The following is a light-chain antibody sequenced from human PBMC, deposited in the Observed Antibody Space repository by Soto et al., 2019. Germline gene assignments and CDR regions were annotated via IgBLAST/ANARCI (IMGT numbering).Light chain of an antibody. J-gene: IGKJ4*01. V-gene: IGKV1-9*01. CDR2: AAS. CDR1: EYISNY. CDR3: QQYYSYPLT. Sequence: DIQVTKSPSFLSASVGDRFTITFLSSEYISNYLGWYQQKPGKAPKLLIYAASTLQSGVPSRFSGSGSGTDFTLTISCLQSEDFATYYCQQYYSYPLTFGGGTKVDI.